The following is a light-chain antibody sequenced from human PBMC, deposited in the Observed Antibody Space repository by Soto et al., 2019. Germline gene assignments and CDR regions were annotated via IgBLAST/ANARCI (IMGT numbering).Light chain of an antibody. J-gene: IGLJ2*01. CDR3: AAWGDSLNGPV. V-gene: IGLV1-44*01. Sequence: QSVLTQPPSASGTPGQRVTISCSGSSSNIGSNTVNWYQQLPGTAPKLLIYSNNQRPSGVPDRFSSSKSGTSASLAISGLQSEDEADYYCAAWGDSLNGPVFGGGTKVTVL. CDR2: SNN. CDR1: SSNIGSNT.